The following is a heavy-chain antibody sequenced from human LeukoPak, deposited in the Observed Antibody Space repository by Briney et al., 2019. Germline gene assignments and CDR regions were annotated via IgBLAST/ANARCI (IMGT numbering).Heavy chain of an antibody. CDR3: AKDAVAGGGKGYYFDY. V-gene: IGHV3-30*18. CDR2: ISYDGSNK. CDR1: GFTFSSYG. D-gene: IGHD6-19*01. J-gene: IGHJ4*02. Sequence: GGSLRLSCAASGFTFSSYGMHWVRQAPGKGLEWVAVISYDGSNKYYADYVKGRFTISRDNSKNTLYLQMNSLRAEDTAVYYCAKDAVAGGGKGYYFDYWGQGTLVTVSS.